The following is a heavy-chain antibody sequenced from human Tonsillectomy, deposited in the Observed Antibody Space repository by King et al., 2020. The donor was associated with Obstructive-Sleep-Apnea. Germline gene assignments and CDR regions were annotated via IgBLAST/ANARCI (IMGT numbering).Heavy chain of an antibody. J-gene: IGHJ6*02. CDR1: GFTFSSYV. Sequence: VQLVESGGGLVQPGGSLRISCAASGFTFSSYVMSWVRQAPGKGLEWVSAISGRGGITYYADSVKGRFTISRDNSKNTLFLQMNSLRAEDTAVYYCAKIPPHYYDSSGYFYHGMDVWGQGTTVTVSS. CDR2: ISGRGGIT. D-gene: IGHD3-22*01. V-gene: IGHV3-23*04. CDR3: AKIPPHYYDSSGYFYHGMDV.